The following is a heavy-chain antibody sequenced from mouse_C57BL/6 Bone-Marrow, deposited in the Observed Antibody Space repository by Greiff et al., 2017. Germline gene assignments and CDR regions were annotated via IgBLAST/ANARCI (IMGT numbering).Heavy chain of an antibody. CDR3: ARRGDGYYVWYFDV. Sequence: QVHVKQPGAELVKPGASVKMSCKASGYTFTSYWITWVKQRPGQGLEWIGDIYPGSGSTNYNEKFKSKATLTVDTSSSTAYMQLSSLTSEDSAVYYCARRGDGYYVWYFDVWGTGTTVTVSS. CDR1: GYTFTSYW. V-gene: IGHV1-55*01. D-gene: IGHD2-3*01. J-gene: IGHJ1*03. CDR2: IYPGSGST.